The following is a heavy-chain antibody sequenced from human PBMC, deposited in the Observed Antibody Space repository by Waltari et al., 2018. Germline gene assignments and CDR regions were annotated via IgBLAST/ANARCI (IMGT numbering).Heavy chain of an antibody. CDR1: GASFSDYY. D-gene: IGHD3-3*01. V-gene: IGHV4-34*01. CDR2: IRHPGST. CDR3: TRGGNYDFWSHRPFVDR. J-gene: IGHJ5*02. Sequence: QVQLQQWGAGLLGPSETLSLTCAVYGASFSDYYWGWVRQPPGKGLEWIGQIRHPGSTNYNPSLKSRVTISIDTPRSQFSLRLSSVTAADTALYFCTRGGNYDFWSHRPFVDRWGQGTLVTVSS.